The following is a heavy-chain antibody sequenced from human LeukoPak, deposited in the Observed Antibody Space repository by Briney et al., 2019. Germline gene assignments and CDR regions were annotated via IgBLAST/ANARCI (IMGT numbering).Heavy chain of an antibody. CDR2: IYYTGKT. J-gene: IGHJ4*02. V-gene: IGHV4-61*03. CDR1: GDSVSNGNYY. Sequence: SETLSLTCTVSGDSVSNGNYYWSWLRQPPGKALEWIGYIYYTGKTYYNPSLEGRVTILVDTSRIHFSVKLSSVTAADTAVYYCARSQNYYGSGDYWSQGTLVTVSS. D-gene: IGHD3-10*01. CDR3: ARSQNYYGSGDY.